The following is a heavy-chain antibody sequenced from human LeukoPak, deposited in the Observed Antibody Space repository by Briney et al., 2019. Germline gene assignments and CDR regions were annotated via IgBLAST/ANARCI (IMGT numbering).Heavy chain of an antibody. D-gene: IGHD3-10*01. CDR1: GGSFSGYY. J-gene: IGHJ5*02. CDR2: INHSGST. V-gene: IGHV4-34*01. CDR3: ARGWRGVHRQGPPYYGSGSYSNNWFDP. Sequence: SETLSLTCAVYGGSFSGYYWSWIRQPPGKGLEWIGEINHSGSTNYNPSLKSRVTISVDTSKNQFSLKLSSVTAADTAVYYCARGWRGVHRQGPPYYGSGSYSNNWFDPWGQGTLVTVSS.